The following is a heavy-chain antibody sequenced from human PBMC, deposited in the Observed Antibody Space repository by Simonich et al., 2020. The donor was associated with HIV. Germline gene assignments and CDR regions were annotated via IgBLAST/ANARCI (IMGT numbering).Heavy chain of an antibody. CDR3: ASGGSISSVWADDY. CDR2: ITYDGSNK. CDR1: GFTFSSYA. J-gene: IGHJ4*02. V-gene: IGHV3-30*04. D-gene: IGHD3-16*01. Sequence: QVQLVESGGGVVQPGRSLRLSCAASGFTFSSYAMHWVRQAPGKGLGWVAVITYDGSNKYYADSVKGRFTIPRDYSRNPLYLKMNSLGAEDTAVYYCASGGSISSVWADDYWGQGTLVTVSS.